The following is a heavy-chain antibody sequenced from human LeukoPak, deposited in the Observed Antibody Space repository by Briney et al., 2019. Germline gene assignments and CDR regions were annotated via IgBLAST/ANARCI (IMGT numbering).Heavy chain of an antibody. D-gene: IGHD2-21*01. J-gene: IGHJ4*02. CDR2: INHSGST. V-gene: IGHV4-34*01. Sequence: SETLSLTCAVYGGSFSGYYWSWIRQPPGKGQEWIGEINHSGSTNYNPSLKSRVTISVDTSKNQFSLKLSSVTAADTAIYYCARGNSDRFPPYMDYWGQGILVIVSS. CDR1: GGSFSGYY. CDR3: ARGNSDRFPPYMDY.